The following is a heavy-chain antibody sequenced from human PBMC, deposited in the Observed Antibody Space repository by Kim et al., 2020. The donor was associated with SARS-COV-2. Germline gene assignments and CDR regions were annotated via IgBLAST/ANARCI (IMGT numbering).Heavy chain of an antibody. J-gene: IGHJ5*02. CDR2: INHSGST. CDR3: ARGYSSSWSHSMGGWFDP. CDR1: GGSFSGYY. V-gene: IGHV4-34*01. D-gene: IGHD6-13*01. Sequence: SETLSLTCAVYGGSFSGYYWSWIRQPPGKGLEWIGEINHSGSTNYNPSLKSRVTISVDTSKNQFSLKLSSVTAADTAVYYCARGYSSSWSHSMGGWFDPWGQGTLVTVSS.